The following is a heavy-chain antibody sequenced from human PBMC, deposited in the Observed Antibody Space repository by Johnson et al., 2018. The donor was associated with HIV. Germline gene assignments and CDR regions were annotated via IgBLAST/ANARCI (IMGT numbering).Heavy chain of an antibody. CDR2: INWNGGST. CDR3: AKDLSSQLLWFIRDGFDV. CDR1: GFSFDDYG. D-gene: IGHD3-10*01. V-gene: IGHV3-20*04. Sequence: VQPVESGGGVVRPGGSLRLSCAASGFSFDDYGMGWVRQVPGKGVEWVSGINWNGGSTGYADSVTGRFPISRDNSKNTLYLQMNSLRAEDTAVYYCAKDLSSQLLWFIRDGFDVWGQGTMVTVSS. J-gene: IGHJ3*01.